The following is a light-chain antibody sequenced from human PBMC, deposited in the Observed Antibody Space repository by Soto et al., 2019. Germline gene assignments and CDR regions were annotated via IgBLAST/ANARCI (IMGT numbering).Light chain of an antibody. Sequence: EVVMTQSPATLSLSPGERATLSCRASQSVSSYLAWYQRKPGQAPRLLIYDASNRAPGIPARFSGSGSGTDFTLTISRLAHEYFVFYYCQQRYNWPRLTFGGGTKVEIK. J-gene: IGKJ4*01. V-gene: IGKV3-11*01. CDR1: QSVSSY. CDR2: DAS. CDR3: QQRYNWPRLT.